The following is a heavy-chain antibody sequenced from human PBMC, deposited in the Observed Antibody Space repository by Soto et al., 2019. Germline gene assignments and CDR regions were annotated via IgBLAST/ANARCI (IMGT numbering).Heavy chain of an antibody. V-gene: IGHV3-15*07. CDR1: GFTFITAW. D-gene: IGHD2-15*01. Sequence: GGSLRLSCAASGFTFITAWMNWVRQAPGKGLEWVGRIKSKNDGGTTDYAAPVKGRFTISRDDSKNTVYLQMNSLRTEDTALYYCAADLPGHGGGYEFDYWGQGIPVTVSS. CDR3: AADLPGHGGGYEFDY. J-gene: IGHJ4*01. CDR2: IKSKNDGGTT.